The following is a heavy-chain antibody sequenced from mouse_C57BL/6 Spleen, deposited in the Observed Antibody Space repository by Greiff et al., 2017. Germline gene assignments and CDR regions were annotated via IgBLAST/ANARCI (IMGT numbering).Heavy chain of an antibody. D-gene: IGHD4-1*01. Sequence: QVQLQQPGAELVMPGASVQLSCKASGYTFTSYWMHWVKQRPGQGLEWIGEIDPSDSYTNYNQKFKGKSTLTVDKSSSTAYMQLSSLTSEDSAVYYCARSLGRGWFAYWGQGTLVTVSA. CDR2: IDPSDSYT. CDR1: GYTFTSYW. CDR3: ARSLGRGWFAY. V-gene: IGHV1-69*01. J-gene: IGHJ3*01.